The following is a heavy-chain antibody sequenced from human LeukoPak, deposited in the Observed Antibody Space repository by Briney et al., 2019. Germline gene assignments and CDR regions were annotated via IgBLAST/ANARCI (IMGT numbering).Heavy chain of an antibody. CDR1: GYSFTSYW. CDR3: ARRSSGWHLDY. J-gene: IGHJ4*02. V-gene: IGHV5-51*01. D-gene: IGHD6-19*01. Sequence: GESLKISCKGSGYSFTSYWIGWVRQMPGKGLEWMGIIYPGDSDTRYSPSFEGQVTISVDKSLSTAYVQWSSLKASDTAMYYCARRSSGWHLDYWGQGTLVTVSS. CDR2: IYPGDSDT.